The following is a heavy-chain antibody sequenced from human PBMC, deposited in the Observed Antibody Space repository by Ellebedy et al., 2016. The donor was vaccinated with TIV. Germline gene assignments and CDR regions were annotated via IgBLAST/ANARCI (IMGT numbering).Heavy chain of an antibody. Sequence: PGGSLRLSCAVSGFTFSSYAMNWVRQAPGKGLEWVSSIGSGGGSPHYADSVKGRFTISTDDSRTTLFLQMNSLRADDTAVYYCAQDAQGHAFAWGQGTLVTVSS. CDR2: IGSGGGSP. J-gene: IGHJ4*02. V-gene: IGHV3-23*01. CDR1: GFTFSSYA. CDR3: AQDAQGHAFA.